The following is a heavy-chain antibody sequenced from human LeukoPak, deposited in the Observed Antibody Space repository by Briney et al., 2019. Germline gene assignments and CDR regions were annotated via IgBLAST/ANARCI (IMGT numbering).Heavy chain of an antibody. CDR1: GYTFTGYY. CDR2: INPNTGGT. V-gene: IGHV1-2*02. J-gene: IGHJ4*02. D-gene: IGHD3/OR15-3a*01. Sequence: GASVKVSCKASGYTFTGYYMHWVRQAPGQGLEWMGWINPNTGGTDYAQNFQGRVTLTRDTSMTTAYMDLSRLTSDDTAVYYCAPGGTGPTTTFFDYWGQGTLVTVSS. CDR3: APGGTGPTTTFFDY.